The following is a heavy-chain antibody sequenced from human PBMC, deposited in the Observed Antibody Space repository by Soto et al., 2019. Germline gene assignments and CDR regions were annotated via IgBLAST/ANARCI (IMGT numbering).Heavy chain of an antibody. CDR3: ARGVQPSSYFDY. V-gene: IGHV1-69*06. CDR1: GGTFSSYA. Sequence: ASVEVSCTASGGTFSSYAISWVRQAPGQGLEWMGGIIPIFGTANYAQKFQGRVTITADKSTSTAYMELSSLRPEDTAVYYCARGVQPSSYFDYWGQGTLVTVS. CDR2: IIPIFGTA. J-gene: IGHJ4*02. D-gene: IGHD2-2*01.